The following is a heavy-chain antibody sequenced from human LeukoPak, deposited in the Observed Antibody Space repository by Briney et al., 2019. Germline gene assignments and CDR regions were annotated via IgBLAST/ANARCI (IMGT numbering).Heavy chain of an antibody. J-gene: IGHJ4*02. CDR2: ISYDGSNK. CDR1: GFTFSNYA. CDR3: ARGTTGTVYEGYFDY. Sequence: PGGSLRLSCAASGFTFSNYAMHWVRQAPGKGQEWVAVISYDGSNKYYADSLKGRFTISRDNSKNTLYLQMNSLRAEDSAVYYCARGTTGTVYEGYFDYWGQGTLVTVSS. V-gene: IGHV3-30-3*01. D-gene: IGHD1-1*01.